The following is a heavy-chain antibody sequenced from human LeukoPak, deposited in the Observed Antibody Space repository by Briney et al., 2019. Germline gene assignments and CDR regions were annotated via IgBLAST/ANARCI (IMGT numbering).Heavy chain of an antibody. CDR1: GYSISSGYY. Sequence: PSETLSLTCTVSGYSISSGYYWGWIRQPPGKGLEWIGSIYHSGSTYYNPSLKSRVTISVDTSKNQFSLKLSSVTAADTAVYYCAGTRLRYRLGNYFDYWGQGTLVTVSS. D-gene: IGHD3-9*01. CDR3: AGTRLRYRLGNYFDY. CDR2: IYHSGST. V-gene: IGHV4-38-2*02. J-gene: IGHJ4*02.